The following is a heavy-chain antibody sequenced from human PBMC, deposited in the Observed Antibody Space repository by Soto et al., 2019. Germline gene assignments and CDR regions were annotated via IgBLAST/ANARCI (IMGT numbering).Heavy chain of an antibody. CDR1: GGTFSTFG. D-gene: IGHD4-17*01. V-gene: IGHV1-69*13. CDR3: AKSAPMEAGDKYYYDF. J-gene: IGHJ4*02. CDR2: IIPFFGTA. Sequence: GASVKVSCKASGGTFSTFGSSWVRQAPGQGLEWMGGIIPFFGTARYSQKFEDRITITADESTNTVYMDLRSLTSEDTAIYYCAKSAPMEAGDKYYYDFWGQGALVTFSS.